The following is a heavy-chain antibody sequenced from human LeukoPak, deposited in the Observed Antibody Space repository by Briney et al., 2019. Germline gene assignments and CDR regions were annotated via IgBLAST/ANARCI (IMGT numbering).Heavy chain of an antibody. CDR3: ARVDCTSTNCYPFDP. Sequence: GASVKVSCKASGYTFTGYYMHWVRQAPGRGLEWMGRINPNSGATNYAQKFQGRVTMTRDTSVSTAYMELASLRSDDTAIYYCARVDCTSTNCYPFDPWGQGTPVIVSS. CDR1: GYTFTGYY. V-gene: IGHV1-2*06. J-gene: IGHJ5*02. D-gene: IGHD2-2*01. CDR2: INPNSGAT.